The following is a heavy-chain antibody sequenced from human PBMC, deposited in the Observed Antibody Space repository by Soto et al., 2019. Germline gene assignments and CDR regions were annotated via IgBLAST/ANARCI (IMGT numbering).Heavy chain of an antibody. Sequence: PSETLSLTCAVSGGSITSSSYSWGWVRQPPGKGLEWIATFYYSENTHYNPSLKSRVTISVDTSKNQFSLILTSVTAADTAVYYCARLVQPLNYYYGMDVWGQGTTVTVSS. D-gene: IGHD2-21*01. CDR2: FYYSENT. CDR3: ARLVQPLNYYYGMDV. J-gene: IGHJ6*02. V-gene: IGHV4-39*01. CDR1: GGSITSSSYS.